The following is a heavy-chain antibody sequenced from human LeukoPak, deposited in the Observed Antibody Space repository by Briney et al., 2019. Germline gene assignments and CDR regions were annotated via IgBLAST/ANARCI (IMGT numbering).Heavy chain of an antibody. CDR1: GFTVRSNY. D-gene: IGHD3-22*01. Sequence: GGSLRLSCAASGFTVRSNYMSWVRQAPGKGLEWVSVIYSGGSTYYADSVKGRFTISRDNSKNTLYLQMNSLRAEDTAVYYCARVGPSYYDSSGYYYSSGDAFDIWGQGTMVTVSS. CDR2: IYSGGST. CDR3: ARVGPSYYDSSGYYYSSGDAFDI. J-gene: IGHJ3*02. V-gene: IGHV3-53*01.